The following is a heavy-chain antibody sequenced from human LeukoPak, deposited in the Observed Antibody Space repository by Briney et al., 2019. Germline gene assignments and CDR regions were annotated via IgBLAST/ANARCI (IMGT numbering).Heavy chain of an antibody. D-gene: IGHD6-13*01. CDR2: IKEDGSEK. J-gene: IGHJ4*02. Sequence: GGSLRLSCAASGFTFSSHWMSLVRQAPGKGLEWVANIKEDGSEKYYVDSVKGRFTISRDNAKNSLYLQINSLRAEDTAVYYCARSSWGAAAAFDCWGQGTLVTVSS. CDR1: GFTFSSHW. V-gene: IGHV3-7*01. CDR3: ARSSWGAAAAFDC.